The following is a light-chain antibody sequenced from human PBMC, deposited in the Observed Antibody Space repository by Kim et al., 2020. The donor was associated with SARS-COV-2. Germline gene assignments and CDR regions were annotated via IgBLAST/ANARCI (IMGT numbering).Light chain of an antibody. J-gene: IGKJ1*01. Sequence: EIVMTQSPATLSVSPGERATLSCRASQSVRSKLAWYQQKPGQAPRLLIYDASTRATGIPARFSGSGSGTDLTLTISSVQSEDFAVYYCQHYNNWPRTFGQGTKVDIK. CDR2: DAS. CDR3: QHYNNWPRT. V-gene: IGKV3-15*01. CDR1: QSVRSK.